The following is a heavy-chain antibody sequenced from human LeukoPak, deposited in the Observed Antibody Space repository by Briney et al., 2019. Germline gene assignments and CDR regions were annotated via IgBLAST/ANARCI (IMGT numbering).Heavy chain of an antibody. V-gene: IGHV1-18*01. CDR1: GYTFTSYG. CDR2: ISAYNGNT. D-gene: IGHD6-19*01. J-gene: IGHJ4*02. CDR3: ARDKGEYSSGWYGELDY. Sequence: ASVKVSCKASGYTFTSYGISWVRQAPGQGLEWMGGISAYNGNTNYAQKLQGRVTMTTDTSTSTAYMELRSLRSDDTAVYYCARDKGEYSSGWYGELDYWGQGTLVSVSS.